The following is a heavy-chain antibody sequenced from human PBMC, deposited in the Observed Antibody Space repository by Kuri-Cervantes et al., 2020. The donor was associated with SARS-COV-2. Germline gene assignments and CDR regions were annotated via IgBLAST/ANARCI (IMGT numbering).Heavy chain of an antibody. D-gene: IGHD6-19*01. Sequence: GGSLRLSCAASGFTSSSYAMSWVRQAPGTGLEWFAYFSGGYTIHYADSVRCRFTISRDNAKNSLYLQLNSLRAEDTAIYYCASDSAGRPHDHWGQGTLVTVSS. CDR1: GFTSSSYA. V-gene: IGHV3-48*03. CDR2: FSGGYTI. J-gene: IGHJ4*02. CDR3: ASDSAGRPHDH.